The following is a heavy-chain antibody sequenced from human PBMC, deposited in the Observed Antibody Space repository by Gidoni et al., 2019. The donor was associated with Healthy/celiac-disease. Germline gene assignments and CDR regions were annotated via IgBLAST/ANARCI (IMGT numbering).Heavy chain of an antibody. CDR2: IWYDGSNK. J-gene: IGHJ3*02. V-gene: IGHV3-33*01. CDR1: GFTFSSYG. Sequence: QVPLVVSGGGVVHPGRSLRLSCAASGFTFSSYGLHWVRQAPGKGLEWVEVIWYDGSNKDYADYVKGRFTISRDNSKNTLYMQMNSLRAEDTAVYYCARDEMGAFDIWGQGTMVTVSS. CDR3: ARDEMGAFDI.